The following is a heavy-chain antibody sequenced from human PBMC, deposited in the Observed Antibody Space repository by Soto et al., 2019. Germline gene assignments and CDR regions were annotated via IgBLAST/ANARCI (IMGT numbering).Heavy chain of an antibody. V-gene: IGHV1-24*01. CDR3: ETGYSSGWPIIDY. CDR1: DNTFTHYG. J-gene: IGHJ4*02. CDR2: FDPEDGET. D-gene: IGHD6-19*01. Sequence: ASVKVSCKSSDNTFTHYGINWVRQAPGKGLEWMGGFDPEDGETIYAQKFQGRVTMTEDTSTDTAYMELSSLRSEDTAVYYCETGYSSGWPIIDYWGQGTLVTVSS.